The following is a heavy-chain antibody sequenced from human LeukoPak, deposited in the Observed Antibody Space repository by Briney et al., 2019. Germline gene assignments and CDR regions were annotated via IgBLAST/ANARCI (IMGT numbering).Heavy chain of an antibody. CDR1: GYTFTSYD. D-gene: IGHD3-10*01. J-gene: IGHJ4*02. CDR3: ARVPGPSSMVRGVPDY. V-gene: IGHV1-8*01. CDR2: MNPNSGNT. Sequence: ASVKVSCKASGYTFTSYDINWVRQATGQGLEWMGWMNPNSGNTGYAQKFQGRVTMTRDTSISTAYMELSRLRSDDTAVYYCARVPGPSSMVRGVPDYWGQGTLVTVSS.